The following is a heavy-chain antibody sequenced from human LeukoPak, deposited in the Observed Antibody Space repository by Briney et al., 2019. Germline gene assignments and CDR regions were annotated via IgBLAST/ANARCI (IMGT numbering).Heavy chain of an antibody. J-gene: IGHJ4*02. Sequence: GGSLRLSCAASGFTFSSYSMNWVRQAPGKGLEWVSYISSSSSTIYYAGSVKGRFTISRDNAKNSLDLQMNSLRAEDTAVYYCSKLWTYYYDSSGYYYSSYYFDYWGQGTLVTVSS. CDR3: SKLWTYYYDSSGYYYSSYYFDY. CDR1: GFTFSSYS. CDR2: ISSSSSTI. D-gene: IGHD3-22*01. V-gene: IGHV3-48*01.